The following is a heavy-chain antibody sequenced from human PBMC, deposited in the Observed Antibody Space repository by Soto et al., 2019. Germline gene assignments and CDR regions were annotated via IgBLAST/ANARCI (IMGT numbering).Heavy chain of an antibody. J-gene: IGHJ3*02. D-gene: IGHD2-21*02. V-gene: IGHV3-33*01. CDR1: GFTFSDYA. Sequence: QVQLVKSGGGVVQPGRSLRLSCAASGFTFSDYAMHWVRQAPGKGLEWVAVVWDDGNRKHYVDSVKGRFTISRDDSESTLYLQMNSLTAEDRAVYYCVRGGKTAGAFDIWGQGTMVTVSS. CDR2: VWDDGNRK. CDR3: VRGGKTAGAFDI.